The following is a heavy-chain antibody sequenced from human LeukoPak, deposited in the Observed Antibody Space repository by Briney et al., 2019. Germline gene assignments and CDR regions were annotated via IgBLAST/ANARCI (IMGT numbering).Heavy chain of an antibody. CDR2: IRYDGSNK. CDR3: AKEGWGYCSSTSCYAAGVSGGELDY. J-gene: IGHJ4*02. CDR1: GFTFSSYG. D-gene: IGHD2-2*01. Sequence: GGSLRLSCAASGFTFSSYGMHWVRQAPGKGLEWVAFIRYDGSNKYYADSVKGRFTISRDNSENTLYLQMNSLRAEDTAVYYCAKEGWGYCSSTSCYAAGVSGGELDYWGQGTLVTVSS. V-gene: IGHV3-30*02.